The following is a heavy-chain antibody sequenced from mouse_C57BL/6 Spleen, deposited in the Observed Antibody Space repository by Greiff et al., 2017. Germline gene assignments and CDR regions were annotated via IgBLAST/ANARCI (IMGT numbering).Heavy chain of an antibody. CDR1: GYTFTDYE. J-gene: IGHJ4*01. CDR2: IDPETGGT. V-gene: IGHV1-15*01. Sequence: QVQLKQSGAELVRPGASVTLSCKASGYTFTDYEMHWVKQTPVHGLEWIGAIDPETGGTAYNPKFKGKAILTADKSSSTAYMELRSLTSEDSAVYYCTREDYWGQGTSVTVSS. CDR3: TREDY.